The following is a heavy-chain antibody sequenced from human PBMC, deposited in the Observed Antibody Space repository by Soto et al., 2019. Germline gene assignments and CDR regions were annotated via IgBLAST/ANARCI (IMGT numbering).Heavy chain of an antibody. Sequence: SETLSLTCTVSGGSVSSSTYYWGWIRQPPGKGLEWIASIYYSGSTYYNPSLESRVTISVDTSKNQYSLKLSSVTAADTAVYYCAILRGYLDYWGQGTLVTVSS. J-gene: IGHJ4*02. D-gene: IGHD2-15*01. V-gene: IGHV4-39*01. CDR1: GGSVSSSTYY. CDR2: IYYSGST. CDR3: AILRGYLDY.